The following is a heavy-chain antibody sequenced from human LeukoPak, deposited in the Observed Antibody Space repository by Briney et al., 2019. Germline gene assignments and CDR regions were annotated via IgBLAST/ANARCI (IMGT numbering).Heavy chain of an antibody. J-gene: IGHJ5*02. D-gene: IGHD2-2*01. CDR2: INPSGGST. CDR3: ARVGVPAVASNWFGP. V-gene: IGHV1-46*01. CDR1: GYTFTSYY. Sequence: GASVKVSCKASGYTFTSYYMHWVRQAPGQGLEWMGIINPSGGSTSYAQKFQGRVTMTRDTSTSTVYMELSSLRSEDTAVYYCARVGVPAVASNWFGPWGQGTLVTVSS.